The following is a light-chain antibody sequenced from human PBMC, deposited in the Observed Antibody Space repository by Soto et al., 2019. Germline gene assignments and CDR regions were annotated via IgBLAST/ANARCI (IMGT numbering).Light chain of an antibody. CDR3: QSSDSSLSGSVI. J-gene: IGLJ2*01. V-gene: IGLV1-40*01. Sequence: QSVLTQPPSVSGARGQRVTISCTGSSSNIGADYDVHWYQHVPGTAPKLLMYGNSNRPSGVPDRFSGSKSGTSASLAITGLQAEDEADYYCQSSDSSLSGSVIFGGGTKLTVL. CDR1: SSNIGADYD. CDR2: GNS.